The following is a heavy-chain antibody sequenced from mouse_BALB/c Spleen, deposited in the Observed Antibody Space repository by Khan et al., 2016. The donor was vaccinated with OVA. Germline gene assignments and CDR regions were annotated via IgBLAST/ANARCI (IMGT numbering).Heavy chain of an antibody. V-gene: IGHV14-1*02. Sequence: EVQLQESGAELVRPGALVKLSCKASDFNIKDYYMLWVKQRPEQGLEWIGWIDPENGNTIYDPKFQAKASITADTSSNTAYLQLSSLTSEDTAVYYCARRGYGNYWFAYWGQGTLVTVSA. CDR1: DFNIKDYY. CDR3: ARRGYGNYWFAY. D-gene: IGHD2-1*01. J-gene: IGHJ3*01. CDR2: IDPENGNT.